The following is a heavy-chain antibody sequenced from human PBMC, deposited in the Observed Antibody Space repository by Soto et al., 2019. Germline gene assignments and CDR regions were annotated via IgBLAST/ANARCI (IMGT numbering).Heavy chain of an antibody. CDR1: GVPFSSYG. D-gene: IGHD3-10*01. V-gene: IGHV3-30*18. Sequence: VGSLRLSCVVAGVPFSSYGMNWVRQAPGKGLEWVAVISYDGSIKYYGDSVKGRFTISRDNSKNTLYLQMNSLRPEDTAVYYCANNIVIWFGELLAALVYGGQGTLDNVFS. J-gene: IGHJ4*01. CDR3: ANNIVIWFGELLAALVY. CDR2: ISYDGSIK.